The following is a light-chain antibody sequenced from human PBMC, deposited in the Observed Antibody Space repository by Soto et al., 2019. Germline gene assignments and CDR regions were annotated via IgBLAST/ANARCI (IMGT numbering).Light chain of an antibody. V-gene: IGLV1-44*01. Sequence: QSVLTQPPSASGTPGQRVTISCSGSISNIGSNTVNWYQQLPGTAPKLLIYSNNQRPSGVPERFSGSKSGTSASLAISGLQSEDEAEYYCAAWDDSLDGGVFGTGTKLTVL. CDR1: ISNIGSNT. CDR2: SNN. CDR3: AAWDDSLDGGV. J-gene: IGLJ1*01.